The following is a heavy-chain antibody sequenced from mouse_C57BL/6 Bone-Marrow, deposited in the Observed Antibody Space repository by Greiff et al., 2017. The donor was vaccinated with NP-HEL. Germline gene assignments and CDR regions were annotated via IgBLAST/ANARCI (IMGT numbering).Heavy chain of an antibody. CDR3: ARKDYSNYSWFAY. V-gene: IGHV1-55*01. J-gene: IGHJ3*01. CDR2: ISPGSGST. D-gene: IGHD2-5*01. Sequence: VQLQQPGAELVKPGASVKMSCKASGYTFTSYWITWVKQRPGQGLEWIGDISPGSGSTNYNEKFKSKATLTVDTSSSTAYMQLSSLTSEDSAVYYCARKDYSNYSWFAYWGQGTLVTVSA. CDR1: GYTFTSYW.